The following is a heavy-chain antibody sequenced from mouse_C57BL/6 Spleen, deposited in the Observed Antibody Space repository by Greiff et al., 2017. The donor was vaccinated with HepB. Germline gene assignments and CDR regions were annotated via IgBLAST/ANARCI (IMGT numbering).Heavy chain of an antibody. V-gene: IGHV1-80*01. CDR1: GYAFSSYW. J-gene: IGHJ3*01. CDR3: ARTELGLAY. D-gene: IGHD4-1*01. Sequence: QVQLKQSGAELVKPGASVKISCKASGYAFSSYWMNWVKQRPGKGLEGIGHIYPGDGDTNYNGKFKGKATLAADKSSSTAYMQLSSLTSEDSAVYFCARTELGLAYWGQGTLVTVSA. CDR2: IYPGDGDT.